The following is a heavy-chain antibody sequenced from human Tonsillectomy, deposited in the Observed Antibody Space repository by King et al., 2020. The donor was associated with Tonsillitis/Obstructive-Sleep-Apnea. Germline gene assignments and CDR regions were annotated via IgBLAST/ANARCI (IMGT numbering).Heavy chain of an antibody. D-gene: IGHD2-8*01. V-gene: IGHV4-59*01. Sequence: VQLQESGPGLVKPSETLSLTCTVSGDSISTYYWSWIRQPPGKGLEWIGYIHYIGSTIYNPSLKSRVTILVDTSKNQFSLKLSSVTAADTAVYYCARDMVLEAGGDAFDIWGQGTMVTVSS. J-gene: IGHJ3*02. CDR3: ARDMVLEAGGDAFDI. CDR1: GDSISTYY. CDR2: IHYIGST.